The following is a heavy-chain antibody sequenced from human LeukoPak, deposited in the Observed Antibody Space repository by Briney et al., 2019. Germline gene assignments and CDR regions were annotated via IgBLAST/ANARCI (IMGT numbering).Heavy chain of an antibody. CDR3: AKDSGDIYYYYYMDV. D-gene: IGHD1-1*01. CDR1: GFTFSSYS. Sequence: GGSLRLSCAASGFTFSSYSINWVRQAPGKGLEWVSSISSNSGYINYADSVKGRFTISRDNSKNTLYLQMNSLRAEDTAVYYCAKDSGDIYYYYYMDVWGKGTTVTVSS. V-gene: IGHV3-21*01. J-gene: IGHJ6*03. CDR2: ISSNSGYI.